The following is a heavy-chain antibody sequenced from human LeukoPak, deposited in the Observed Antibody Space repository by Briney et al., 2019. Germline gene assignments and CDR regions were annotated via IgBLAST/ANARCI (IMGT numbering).Heavy chain of an antibody. Sequence: GGSLRLSCAASGFTFSSYWMSWVRLAPGKGLEWVASIKQDGSEKFYMESVKGRFTISRDNGKKSLYLQMNSLRAEDTAVYYCARDGDFWSAQGAFDVWGQGTMVTVYS. CDR2: IKQDGSEK. V-gene: IGHV3-7*01. CDR1: GFTFSSYW. D-gene: IGHD3-3*01. CDR3: ARDGDFWSAQGAFDV. J-gene: IGHJ3*01.